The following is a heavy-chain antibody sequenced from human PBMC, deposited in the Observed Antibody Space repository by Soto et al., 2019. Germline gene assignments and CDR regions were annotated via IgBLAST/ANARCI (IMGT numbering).Heavy chain of an antibody. V-gene: IGHV4-30-4*01. CDR2: IYYSGST. D-gene: IGHD2-2*01. J-gene: IGHJ6*02. CDR1: GGSISSGDYY. CDR3: AREGLLVPAAESGMDV. Sequence: QVQLQESGPGLVKPSQTLSLTCTVSGGSISSGDYYWSWIRQPPGKGLEWIGYIYYSGSTYYNPSLKSRVTISVDTSKNQFSLKLSSVTAADTAVYYCAREGLLVPAAESGMDVWGQGTTVTVSS.